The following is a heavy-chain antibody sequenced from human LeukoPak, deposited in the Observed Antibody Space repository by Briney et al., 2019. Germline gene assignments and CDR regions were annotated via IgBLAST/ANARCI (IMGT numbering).Heavy chain of an antibody. V-gene: IGHV4-34*01. J-gene: IGHJ6*03. D-gene: IGHD3-10*01. Sequence: SETLSLTCAVYGGSFSGYYWSWIRQPPGKGLEWIGEINHSGSTNYNPSLKSRVTISVDTSKNQFSLKLSSVTAADTAVYYCAGGGISNVLLWFGELLGYYYYMDVWGKGTTVTISS. CDR1: GGSFSGYY. CDR3: AGGGISNVLLWFGELLGYYYYMDV. CDR2: INHSGST.